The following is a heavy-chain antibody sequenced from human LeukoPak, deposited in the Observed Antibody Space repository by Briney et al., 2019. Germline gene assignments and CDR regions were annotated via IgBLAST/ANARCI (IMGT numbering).Heavy chain of an antibody. D-gene: IGHD2-15*01. V-gene: IGHV1-69*13. CDR2: IIPIFGTA. J-gene: IGHJ6*02. CDR3: ARDGGCSGGSCYYGMDV. CDR1: GGTFSSYA. Sequence: SVKVSCKASGGTFSSYAISWVRQAPGQGLEWMGGIIPIFGTANYAQKFQGRVTITADESTSTAYMELSSLRSEDTAVYYRARDGGCSGGSCYYGMDVWGQGTTVTVSS.